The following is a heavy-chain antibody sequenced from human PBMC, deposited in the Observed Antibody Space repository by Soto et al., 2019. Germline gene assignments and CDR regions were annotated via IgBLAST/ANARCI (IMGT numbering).Heavy chain of an antibody. V-gene: IGHV2-5*01. Sequence: QITLKESGPTLVKPTQTLTLTCTFSGFSLTTHEVGVGWIRQPPGKALEWLAFISWNDERRYSPSLKSRLTITKDTDKTQVVLTKTKVDPAETGTYICADRPPKYSTAWLAFDFWGQGTMVAVSS. D-gene: IGHD5-18*01. CDR2: ISWNDER. CDR1: GFSLTTHEVG. CDR3: ADRPPKYSTAWLAFDF. J-gene: IGHJ3*01.